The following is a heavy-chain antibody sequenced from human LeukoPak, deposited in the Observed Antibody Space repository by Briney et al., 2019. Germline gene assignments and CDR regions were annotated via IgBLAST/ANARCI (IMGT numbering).Heavy chain of an antibody. CDR2: ISAYNGNT. J-gene: IGHJ3*02. Sequence: GGSLRLSCAASGFTFTSYGISWVRQAPGQGLEWMGWISAYNGNTNYAQKLQGRVTMTTDTSTSTAYMELRSLRSDDTAVYYCARVYDSSGYFPFDIWGQGTMVTVSS. CDR3: ARVYDSSGYFPFDI. D-gene: IGHD3-22*01. CDR1: GFTFTSYG. V-gene: IGHV1-18*01.